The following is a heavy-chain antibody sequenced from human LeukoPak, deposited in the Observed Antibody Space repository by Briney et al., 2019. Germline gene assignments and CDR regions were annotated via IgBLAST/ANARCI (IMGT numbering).Heavy chain of an antibody. CDR2: INTGNGNT. Sequence: GASVKVSCKTSGYSFANYGMHWVRQAPRQSLEWMGWINTGNGNTKSSQKFQDRVALTRDTSASTAYMELNSLSSEGTAVYYCARVPLSDASGRYYSHWGQGTLVTVSS. J-gene: IGHJ1*01. CDR1: GYSFANYG. D-gene: IGHD3-10*01. CDR3: ARVPLSDASGRYYSH. V-gene: IGHV1-3*04.